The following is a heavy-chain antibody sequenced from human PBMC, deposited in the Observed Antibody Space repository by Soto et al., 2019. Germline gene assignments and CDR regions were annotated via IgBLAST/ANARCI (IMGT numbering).Heavy chain of an antibody. D-gene: IGHD3-16*01. J-gene: IGHJ4*02. Sequence: VGSLRLSCAASGFTFSDYYMSWIRQAPGKGLEGVSYISSSGSTIDYADSVKGRFTISRDNAKNSLHLQMNSLRAEDTAVYYCARDRGGGYSDYWGQGTLVTVSS. CDR3: ARDRGGGYSDY. CDR1: GFTFSDYY. CDR2: ISSSGSTI. V-gene: IGHV3-11*01.